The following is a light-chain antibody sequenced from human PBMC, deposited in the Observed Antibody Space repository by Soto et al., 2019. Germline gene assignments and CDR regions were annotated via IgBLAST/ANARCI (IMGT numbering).Light chain of an antibody. Sequence: GDRVTITCRASQSISVSLAWYQQKPGKAPKLLFYEASNLKSGVPSRFSGSGSGTEYTLTISSLQPDDSASYYCQQYNGYWTFGQGTRVEIK. CDR3: QQYNGYWT. CDR1: QSISVS. CDR2: EAS. V-gene: IGKV1-5*03. J-gene: IGKJ1*01.